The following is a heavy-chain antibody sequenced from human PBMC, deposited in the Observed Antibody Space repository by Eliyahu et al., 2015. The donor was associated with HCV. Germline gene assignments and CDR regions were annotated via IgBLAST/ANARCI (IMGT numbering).Heavy chain of an antibody. V-gene: IGHV3-64D*08. D-gene: IGHD3/OR15-3a*01. CDR2: ITSDGGRT. J-gene: IGHJ4*02. CDR1: GFSXRRYN. CDR3: VTNLRGTWTGLDY. Sequence: EVQLVESGGELVQHGGSLRLXCSAXGFSXRRYNMHWVRQAPGKGLEFVSLITSDGGRTRYADSVKGRFTISRDNSKNILNLQMSSLRTEVSAVYYCVTNLRGTWTGLDYWGPGTLVIVSS.